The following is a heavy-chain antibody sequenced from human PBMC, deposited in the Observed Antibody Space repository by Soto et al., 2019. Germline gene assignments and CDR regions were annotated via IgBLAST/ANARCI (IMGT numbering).Heavy chain of an antibody. J-gene: IGHJ4*02. Sequence: SETLSLTCTVSGGSISSGGYYWSWIRQHPGKGLEWIGYIYYSGSTYYNPSLKSRVTISVDTSKNQFSLKLSSVTAADTAVYYCARFEGYDSSGYYYYYFDYWSQGTLVTVSS. D-gene: IGHD3-22*01. V-gene: IGHV4-31*03. CDR1: GGSISSGGYY. CDR2: IYYSGST. CDR3: ARFEGYDSSGYYYYYFDY.